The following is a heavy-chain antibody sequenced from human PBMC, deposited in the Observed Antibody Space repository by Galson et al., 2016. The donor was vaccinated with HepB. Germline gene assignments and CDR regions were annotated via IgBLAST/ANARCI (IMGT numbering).Heavy chain of an antibody. Sequence: SVKVSCKVSGYTLIELSMYWVRQAPGKGLEWTGGFDAEEGETIYAQKFQGRVTMTEDTSTDTAYMELSSLRSEDTALYYCATTRRRTLRFRAGDYYYYAMDVWGQGTTVTVSS. J-gene: IGHJ6*02. V-gene: IGHV1-24*01. CDR1: GYTLIELS. D-gene: IGHD3-16*01. CDR2: FDAEEGET. CDR3: ATTRRRTLRFRAGDYYYYAMDV.